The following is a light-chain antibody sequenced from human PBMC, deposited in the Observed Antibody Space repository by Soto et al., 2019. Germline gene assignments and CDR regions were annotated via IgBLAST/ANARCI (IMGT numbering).Light chain of an antibody. J-gene: IGLJ1*01. CDR3: CSYAGSYTFV. CDR2: IND. Sequence: QSVLTQPPSASGTPGQRVTISCSGSSSNIGDNPVNWYQQVPGAAPKLLIYINDQRPSGVPDRFSGSKSGTSASLAISGLQAEDEADYYCCSYAGSYTFVFGIGTKVTVL. CDR1: SSNIGDNP. V-gene: IGLV1-44*01.